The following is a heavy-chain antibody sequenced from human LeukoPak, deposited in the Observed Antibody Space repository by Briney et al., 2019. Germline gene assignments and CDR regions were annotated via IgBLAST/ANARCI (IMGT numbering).Heavy chain of an antibody. J-gene: IGHJ5*02. CDR1: GFTFSSYS. Sequence: GGSLRLSCAASGFTFSSYSMNWVRQAPGKGLEWVSVISPSGETIYYTDSVKGRFTISRDNSKNTLFLQMNSLRAEDTAVYYCARKKSGDNHFDPWGQGTLVTVSS. CDR2: ISPSGETI. V-gene: IGHV3-23*01. D-gene: IGHD2-21*02. CDR3: ARKKSGDNHFDP.